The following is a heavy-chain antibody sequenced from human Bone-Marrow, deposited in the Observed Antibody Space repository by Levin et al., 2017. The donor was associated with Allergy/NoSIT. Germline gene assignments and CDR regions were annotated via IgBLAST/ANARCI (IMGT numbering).Heavy chain of an antibody. J-gene: IGHJ5*02. V-gene: IGHV4-39*01. CDR1: GDSISTSSYY. CDR2: MSYSGST. CDR3: ARHGNCYGSRWFDA. Sequence: SETLSLTCTVSGDSISTSSYYWGWIRQPPGKGLEWIVSMSYSGSTYFNAPLKSRVTTSVDMSTNQFSLKLSSVTAADTAVYYCARHGNCYGSRWFDAWGQGTLVTVSS. D-gene: IGHD2-21*01.